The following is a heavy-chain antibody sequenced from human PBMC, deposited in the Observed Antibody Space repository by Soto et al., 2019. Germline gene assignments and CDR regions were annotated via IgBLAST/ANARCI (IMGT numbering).Heavy chain of an antibody. CDR3: ARATHFDWLRLLFDP. Sequence: PGGSLRRCCAASVFTFSSYAMHWVRQAPGKGLEWVAVISYDGSNKYYADSVKGRFTISRDNSKNTLYLQMNSLRAEDTAVYYCARATHFDWLRLLFDPWGQGTLVTVSS. J-gene: IGHJ5*02. V-gene: IGHV3-30-3*01. D-gene: IGHD3-9*01. CDR1: VFTFSSYA. CDR2: ISYDGSNK.